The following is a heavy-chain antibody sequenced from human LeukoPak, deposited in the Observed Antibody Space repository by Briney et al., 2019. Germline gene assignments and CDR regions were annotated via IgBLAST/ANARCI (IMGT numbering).Heavy chain of an antibody. V-gene: IGHV4-30-4*01. CDR3: ARENIVVVVAAYYYYGMDV. CDR1: GGSISSGDYY. Sequence: PSETLFLTCTVSGGSISSGDYYWSWIRQPPGKGLEWIGYIYYSGSTYYNPSLKSRVTISVDTSKNQFSLKLSSVTAADTAVYYCARENIVVVVAAYYYYGMDVWGQGTTVTVSS. D-gene: IGHD2-15*01. CDR2: IYYSGST. J-gene: IGHJ6*02.